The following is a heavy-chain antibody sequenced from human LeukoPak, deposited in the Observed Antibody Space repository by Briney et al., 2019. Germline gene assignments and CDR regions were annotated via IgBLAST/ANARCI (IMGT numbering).Heavy chain of an antibody. J-gene: IGHJ6*02. CDR2: IFYTGSR. CDR1: GGPIIRADHY. Sequence: SETLSLICSLSGGPIIRADHYWAWIRQPPGEGLVRNGSIFYTGSRWVKPSLPSRDLISVDTSRNQFSQRLYSVSTTDTALYYCARRASGSGGTQAGMDVWGQGTTVIVSS. D-gene: IGHD2-15*01. V-gene: IGHV4-39*01. CDR3: ARRASGSGGTQAGMDV.